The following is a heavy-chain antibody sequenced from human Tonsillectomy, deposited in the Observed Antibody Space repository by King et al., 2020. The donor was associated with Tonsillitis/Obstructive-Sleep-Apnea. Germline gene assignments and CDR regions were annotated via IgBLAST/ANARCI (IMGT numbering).Heavy chain of an antibody. D-gene: IGHD3-3*01. CDR1: GFTFSSYA. CDR3: AKELRFMEWTTDAFDF. CDR2: ISGSGGST. Sequence: VQLVESGGGLVQPGGSLRLSCAASGFTFSSYAMSWVRQAPGKGLEWVSAISGSGGSTYYADSVKGRFTISRDNAKNTLYLQMNSLRAEDTAVYYCAKELRFMEWTTDAFDFWGQGTMVTVSS. J-gene: IGHJ3*01. V-gene: IGHV3-23*04.